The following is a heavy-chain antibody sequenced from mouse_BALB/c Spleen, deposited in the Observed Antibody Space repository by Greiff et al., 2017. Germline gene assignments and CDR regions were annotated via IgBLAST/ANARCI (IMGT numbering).Heavy chain of an antibody. D-gene: IGHD2-1*01. Sequence: VQLKESGPSLVKPSQTLSLTCSVTGDSITSGYWNWIRKFPGNKLEYMGYISYSGSTYYNPSLKSRISITRDTSKNQYYLQLNSVTTEDTATYYCARWVYGNYWFAYWGQGTLVTVSA. CDR3: ARWVYGNYWFAY. CDR1: GDSITSGY. V-gene: IGHV3-8*02. CDR2: ISYSGST. J-gene: IGHJ3*01.